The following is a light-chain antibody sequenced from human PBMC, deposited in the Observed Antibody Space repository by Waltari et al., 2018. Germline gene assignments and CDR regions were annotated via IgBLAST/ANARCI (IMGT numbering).Light chain of an antibody. CDR3: QVWDANTDPGV. V-gene: IGLV3-21*04. Sequence: SYVLPQPPSVSVAPGKTASITCGGNNIESKRVHWYKQKPGQAPILAISYDSDRPSGIPERFSGSNSGNTATLTISRVEAGDEADYYCQVWDANTDPGVFGTGTEVTVL. CDR1: NIESKR. J-gene: IGLJ1*01. CDR2: YDS.